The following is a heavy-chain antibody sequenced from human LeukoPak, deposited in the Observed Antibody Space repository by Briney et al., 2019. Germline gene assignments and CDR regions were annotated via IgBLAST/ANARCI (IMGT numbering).Heavy chain of an antibody. Sequence: SVKVSCKASGYTFTSYDINWVRQATGQGLEWMGGIIPIFGTANYAQKFQGRVTITTDESTSTAYMELSSLRSEDTAVYYCARCYYDSSGYFNNWFDPWGQGTLVTVSS. CDR3: ARCYYDSSGYFNNWFDP. V-gene: IGHV1-69*05. D-gene: IGHD3-22*01. J-gene: IGHJ5*02. CDR1: GYTFTSYD. CDR2: IIPIFGTA.